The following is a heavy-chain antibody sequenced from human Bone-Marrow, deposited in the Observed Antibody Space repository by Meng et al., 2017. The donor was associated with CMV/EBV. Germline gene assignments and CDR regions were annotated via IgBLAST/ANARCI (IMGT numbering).Heavy chain of an antibody. CDR3: ARTYYDFWSGWGMDV. CDR1: GFTVSSNE. V-gene: IGHV3-38*03. Sequence: ESLKISCAASGFTVSSNEMSGVRQAPGKGLEWVSPISGGSTYYADSRKGRFTISRDNSKNTLYLQMNSLRAEDTAVYYCARTYYDFWSGWGMDVWGQGTTVTVSS. CDR2: ISGGST. D-gene: IGHD3-3*01. J-gene: IGHJ6*02.